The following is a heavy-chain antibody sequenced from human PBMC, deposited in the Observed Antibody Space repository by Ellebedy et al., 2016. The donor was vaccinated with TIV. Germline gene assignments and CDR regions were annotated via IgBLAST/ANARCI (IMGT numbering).Heavy chain of an antibody. V-gene: IGHV3-23*01. CDR2: ISGSGGST. CDR1: GFTFSSYA. D-gene: IGHD3-10*01. CDR3: AKTDGSGSYVAYDY. J-gene: IGHJ4*02. Sequence: GGSLRLXXAASGFTFSSYAMSWVRQAPGKGLEWVSAISGSGGSTYYADSVKGRFTISRDNSKNTLYLQMNSLRAEDTAVYYCAKTDGSGSYVAYDYWGQGILVTVSS.